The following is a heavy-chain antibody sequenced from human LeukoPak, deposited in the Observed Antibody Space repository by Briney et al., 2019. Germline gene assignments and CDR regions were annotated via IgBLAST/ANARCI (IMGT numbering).Heavy chain of an antibody. CDR2: ISYDGSNK. D-gene: IGHD6-19*01. CDR1: GFTFSSYA. CDR3: ARDERVAALGY. V-gene: IGHV3-30-3*01. J-gene: IGHJ4*02. Sequence: GRSLRLSCAASGFTFSSYAMHWVRQAPDKGLEWVAVISYDGSNKYYADSVKGRFTISRDNSKNTLYLQMNSLRAEDTAVYYCARDERVAALGYWGQGTLVTVSS.